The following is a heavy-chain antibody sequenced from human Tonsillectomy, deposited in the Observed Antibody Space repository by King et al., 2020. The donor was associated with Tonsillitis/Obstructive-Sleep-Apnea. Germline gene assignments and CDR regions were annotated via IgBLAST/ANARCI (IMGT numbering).Heavy chain of an antibody. CDR2: ISSSGSTI. CDR1: EFTFSSFE. V-gene: IGHV3-48*03. J-gene: IGHJ4*02. Sequence: QLVQSGGGLVQPGGSLRLSCAASEFTFSSFEMNWVRQAPGKGLEWVSYISSSGSTIYYADSVKGRFTISRDNAKNSLYLQMNSLRAEDTAVYYCARGVVLPAADHYYFDYWGQGTLVTVSS. CDR3: ARGVVLPAADHYYFDY. D-gene: IGHD2-2*01.